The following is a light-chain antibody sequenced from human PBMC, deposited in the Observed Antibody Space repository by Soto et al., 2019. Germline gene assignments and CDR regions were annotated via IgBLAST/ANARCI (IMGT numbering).Light chain of an antibody. Sequence: EIVLPQSPATLSLSPGERATLSCRASQSVSSDLAWYQQKPGQAPRLLIYDASNRATGIPARFSGSGSGTDFTLTISSLEPEDFAVYYCQQRSNWPPITFGQGTRLEIK. CDR2: DAS. J-gene: IGKJ5*01. CDR1: QSVSSD. CDR3: QQRSNWPPIT. V-gene: IGKV3-11*01.